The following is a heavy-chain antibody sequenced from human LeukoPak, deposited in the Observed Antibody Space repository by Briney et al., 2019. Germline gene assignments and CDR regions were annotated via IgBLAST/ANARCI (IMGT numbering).Heavy chain of an antibody. V-gene: IGHV3-23*01. D-gene: IGHD3-10*01. Sequence: QPGGSLRLSCAASGFTFSSYDMRWVRQAPGKGLEWVSAISGSGGSTYYADSVKGRFTISRDNSKNTLYLQMNSLKTEDTAVYYCTTAPSGVDYWGQGTLVTVSS. CDR3: TTAPSGVDY. CDR2: ISGSGGST. J-gene: IGHJ4*02. CDR1: GFTFSSYD.